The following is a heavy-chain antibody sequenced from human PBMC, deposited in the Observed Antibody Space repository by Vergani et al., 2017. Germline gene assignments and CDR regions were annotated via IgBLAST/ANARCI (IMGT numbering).Heavy chain of an antibody. V-gene: IGHV3-21*04. J-gene: IGHJ2*01. D-gene: IGHD2-15*01. CDR2: ISSSSSYI. Sequence: EVQLVESGGGLVKPGGSLRLSCAASGFTFSSYSMNWVRQAPGKGLEWVSSISSSSSYIYYADSVKGRFTISRDNAKNSLYLQMNSLRAEDTAVYYCAKEDVVVVAATPPTLDWXFDLWGRGTLVTVSS. CDR1: GFTFSSYS. CDR3: AKEDVVVVAATPPTLDWXFDL.